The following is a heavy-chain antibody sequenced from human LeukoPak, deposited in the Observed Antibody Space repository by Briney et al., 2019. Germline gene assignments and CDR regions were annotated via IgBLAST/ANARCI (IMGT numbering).Heavy chain of an antibody. CDR1: GYTFTSYD. CDR2: MNPNSGNT. D-gene: IGHD1-7*01. J-gene: IGHJ6*03. V-gene: IGHV1-8*03. Sequence: ASVKVSCKASGYTFTSYDINWVRQATGQGLEWMGWMNPNSGNTGYAQKFQGRVTITRNTSISTAYMELSSLRSEDTAVYSCARQREGGSLSWNYYYYYYYMDVWGKGTTVTISS. CDR3: ARQREGGSLSWNYYYYYYYMDV.